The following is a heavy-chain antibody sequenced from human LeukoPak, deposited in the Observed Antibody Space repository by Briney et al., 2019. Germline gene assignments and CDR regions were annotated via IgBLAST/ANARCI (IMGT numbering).Heavy chain of an antibody. V-gene: IGHV4-38-2*02. Sequence: SETLSLACTVSGYSISSGYYWAWMRQPPGKGLERIGSISHSGSTYYKPSLKSRVTVSVDTSKNQVSLRLSSVTAADTAVYYCPRVCSSGRCLDYWGQGTLVTVSS. CDR1: GYSISSGYY. CDR3: PRVCSSGRCLDY. D-gene: IGHD2-15*01. J-gene: IGHJ4*02. CDR2: ISHSGST.